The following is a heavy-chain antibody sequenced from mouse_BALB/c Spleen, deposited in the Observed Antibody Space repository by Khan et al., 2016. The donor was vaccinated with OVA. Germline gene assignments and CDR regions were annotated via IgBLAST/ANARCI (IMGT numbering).Heavy chain of an antibody. D-gene: IGHD2-2*01. J-gene: IGHJ3*01. CDR3: TRHGYVAWFTY. CDR1: GYSFTSYY. Sequence: EVELVESGPELMKPGASVKISCKASGYSFTSYYIHWVMQRHGESLEWIGYIDPFSGGSTYNQKFEVKATLTVDKSSSTAYIHLSNLTSEASAVYYCTRHGYVAWFTYWGQGTLVTVSA. CDR2: IDPFSGGS. V-gene: IGHV1-31*01.